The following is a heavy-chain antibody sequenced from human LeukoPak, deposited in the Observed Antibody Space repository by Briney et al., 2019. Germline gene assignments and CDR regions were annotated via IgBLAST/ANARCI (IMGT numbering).Heavy chain of an antibody. Sequence: GGSLRLSCAASGFTFSSYSMNWVRQAPGKGLEWVSYISSSSSTIYYADSAKGRFTISRDNAKNSLYLQMNSLRAEDTAVYYCARDWEDIVVVPADYWGQGTLVTVSS. D-gene: IGHD2-2*01. J-gene: IGHJ4*02. CDR1: GFTFSSYS. V-gene: IGHV3-48*04. CDR3: ARDWEDIVVVPADY. CDR2: ISSSSSTI.